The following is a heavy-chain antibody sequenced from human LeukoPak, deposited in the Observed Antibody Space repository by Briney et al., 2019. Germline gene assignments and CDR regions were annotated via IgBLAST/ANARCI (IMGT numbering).Heavy chain of an antibody. Sequence: ASVKVSCKASGYTFTSYDINWVRQATGQGLEWMGWINPNSGNTGYAQKFQGRVTMTRNTSISTAYIELSSLRSEDTAVYYCARGFGSPGYDFWSGPEGYYFDYWGQGTLVTVSS. CDR1: GYTFTSYD. CDR2: INPNSGNT. D-gene: IGHD3-3*01. J-gene: IGHJ4*02. V-gene: IGHV1-8*01. CDR3: ARGFGSPGYDFWSGPEGYYFDY.